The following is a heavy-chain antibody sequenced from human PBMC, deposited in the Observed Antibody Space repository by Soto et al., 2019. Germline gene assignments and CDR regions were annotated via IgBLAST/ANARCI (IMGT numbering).Heavy chain of an antibody. J-gene: IGHJ6*02. V-gene: IGHV1-69*13. D-gene: IGHD5-18*01. Sequence: ASVKVSCKASGGTFSSYAISWVRQAPGQGLEWMGGIIPIFGTANYAQKFQGRVTITADESTSTAYMELSSLRSEDTAVYYCARGYSYGYYYYYGMDVWGQGTTVTVSS. CDR1: GGTFSSYA. CDR3: ARGYSYGYYYYYGMDV. CDR2: IIPIFGTA.